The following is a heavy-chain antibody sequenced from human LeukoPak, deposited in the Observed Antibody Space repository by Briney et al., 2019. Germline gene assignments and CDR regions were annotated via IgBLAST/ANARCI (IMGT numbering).Heavy chain of an antibody. CDR3: AKGAVAGLYYFDY. Sequence: QPGRSLRLSCAASGFTFDDYAMHWVRQAPGKGLEWVSGISWNSGSIGYADSVKGRFTISRGNAKNSLYLQMNSLRAEDTALYYCAKGAVAGLYYFDYWGQGTLVTVSS. CDR1: GFTFDDYA. J-gene: IGHJ4*02. CDR2: ISWNSGSI. D-gene: IGHD6-19*01. V-gene: IGHV3-9*01.